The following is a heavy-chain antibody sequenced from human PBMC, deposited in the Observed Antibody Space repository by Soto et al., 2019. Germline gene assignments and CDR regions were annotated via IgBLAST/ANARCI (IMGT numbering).Heavy chain of an antibody. D-gene: IGHD1-26*01. Sequence: QVQLQESGPGLVKPSETLSLTCTVSGVSISSYSWSWIRQPAGKGLEWIGRIYTSGSTSYNPSLKSRVTMSLDTSKNQFSLKLTSVTAADTAVYYCARDFLYSGSYYFDQWGQGTLVTVSS. CDR1: GVSISSYS. J-gene: IGHJ4*02. CDR3: ARDFLYSGSYYFDQ. V-gene: IGHV4-4*07. CDR2: IYTSGST.